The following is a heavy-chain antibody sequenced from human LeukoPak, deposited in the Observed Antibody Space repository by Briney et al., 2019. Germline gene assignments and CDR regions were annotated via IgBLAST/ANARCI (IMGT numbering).Heavy chain of an antibody. D-gene: IGHD2-8*02. J-gene: IGHJ4*02. CDR3: ATDLVAY. CDR2: VDLEDGDT. V-gene: IGHV1-69-2*01. Sequence: GASVKVSCKISGYTFTHYYMHWVQQAPGKGLEWMGLVDLEDGDTIYADKFQGRVTITADTSIDTAYTELSSLRSEATAVYYCATDLVAYWGQGTLVTVSS. CDR1: GYTFTHYY.